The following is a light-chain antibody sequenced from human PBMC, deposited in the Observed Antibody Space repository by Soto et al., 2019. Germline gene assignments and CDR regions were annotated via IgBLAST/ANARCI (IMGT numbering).Light chain of an antibody. CDR3: QHYNNWPWT. Sequence: EFVLTQSPATLSLSPGERATLSCRASQSVSSYLAWYQQKPGQAPRLLIYDTSNRATGVPARFSGSGSGTDFTLTISSLEPEDFAVYYCQHYNNWPWTFGQGTKVDIK. CDR1: QSVSSY. CDR2: DTS. J-gene: IGKJ1*01. V-gene: IGKV3-11*01.